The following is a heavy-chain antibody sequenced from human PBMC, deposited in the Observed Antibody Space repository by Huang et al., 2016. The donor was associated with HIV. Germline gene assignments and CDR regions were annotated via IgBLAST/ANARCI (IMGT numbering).Heavy chain of an antibody. CDR2: IIPRCGTR. CDR3: AKRGGAWGSPYAFDL. V-gene: IGHV1-69*13. Sequence: QVQLVQSGAEVRKPGSSVKVSCRASGGSFNNFGINWVRQAPGQGLEWMGGIIPRCGTRNDAQRFPGRVTITADETTGVVYMELSSLRSDDTAVYFCAKRGGAWGSPYAFDLWGPGTMVTVSS. J-gene: IGHJ3*01. D-gene: IGHD3-16*01. CDR1: GGSFNNFG.